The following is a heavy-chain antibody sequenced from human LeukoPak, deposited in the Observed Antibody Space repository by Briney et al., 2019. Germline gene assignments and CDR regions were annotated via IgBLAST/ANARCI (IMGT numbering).Heavy chain of an antibody. CDR1: GYTFTGYY. Sequence: GASVKVSCKASGYTFTGYYMHWVRQAPGQGLEWMGRINPNSGGTNYAQKFQGRVTMTRDTSISTAYMELSRLRSDDTAVYYCARERRMGATRGWFDPWGQGTLVTVSS. CDR3: ARERRMGATRGWFDP. V-gene: IGHV1-2*06. D-gene: IGHD1-26*01. CDR2: INPNSGGT. J-gene: IGHJ5*02.